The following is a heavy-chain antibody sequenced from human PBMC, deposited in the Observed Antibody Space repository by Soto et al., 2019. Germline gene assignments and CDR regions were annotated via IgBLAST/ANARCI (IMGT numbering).Heavy chain of an antibody. J-gene: IGHJ4*02. V-gene: IGHV3-30-3*01. CDR1: GFTFSSYA. CDR2: ISYDGSNK. CDR3: ASDVWELIDY. D-gene: IGHD1-26*01. Sequence: QVQLVESGGGVVQPGRSLRLSCAASGFTFSSYAMHWVRQAPGKGLEWVAVISYDGSNKYYADSVKGRCTISRDNSKNTLYLQMNSLRAEDTAVYYCASDVWELIDYWGQGTLVTVSS.